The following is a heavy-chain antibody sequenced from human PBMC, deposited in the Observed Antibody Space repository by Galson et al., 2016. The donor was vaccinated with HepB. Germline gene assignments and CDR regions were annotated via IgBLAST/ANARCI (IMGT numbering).Heavy chain of an antibody. V-gene: IGHV5-51*01. CDR2: FRPDDSDT. Sequence: QSGAEVKKPGESLKISCEGSGYTFSTSWIAWVRQRPGKGLEWMAIFRPDDSDTPSSPSFEGQVTVSADKSIRTAYLQWSSLKASDSGMYYCARQSSGYFDFWGQGTLVTVSS. CDR1: GYTFSTSW. J-gene: IGHJ4*02. CDR3: ARQSSGYFDF. D-gene: IGHD3-3*01.